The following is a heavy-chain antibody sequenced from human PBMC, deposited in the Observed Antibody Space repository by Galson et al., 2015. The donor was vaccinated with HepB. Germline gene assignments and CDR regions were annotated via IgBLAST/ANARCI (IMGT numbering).Heavy chain of an antibody. D-gene: IGHD6-19*01. CDR1: GFTFSSYS. CDR3: ASVPWGWLAQGRDYFDY. V-gene: IGHV3-21*01. J-gene: IGHJ4*02. CDR2: ISSSSSYI. Sequence: SLRLSCAASGFTFSSYSMNWVRQAPGKGLEWVSSISSSSSYIYYADSVKGRFTISRDNAKNSLYLQMNSLRAEDTAVYYCASVPWGWLAQGRDYFDYWGQGTLVTVSS.